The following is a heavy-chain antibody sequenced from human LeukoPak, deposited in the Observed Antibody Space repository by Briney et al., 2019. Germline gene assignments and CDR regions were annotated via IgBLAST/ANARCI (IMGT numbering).Heavy chain of an antibody. CDR2: ISSSSTYI. V-gene: IGHV3-21*01. Sequence: AGTLRFSCAASGFTFSSYSMKWLRQAPGNGLEWVSSISSSSTYIYYADSVKGRFTIYRDNAKNSLYLQMNRLRAEDTAVYYCARGGYYYDSSGYYYTLNYWGQGTLVTVSS. J-gene: IGHJ4*02. CDR3: ARGGYYYDSSGYYYTLNY. D-gene: IGHD3-22*01. CDR1: GFTFSSYS.